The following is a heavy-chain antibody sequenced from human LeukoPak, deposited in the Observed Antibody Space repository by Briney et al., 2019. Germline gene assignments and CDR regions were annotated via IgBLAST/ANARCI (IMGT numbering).Heavy chain of an antibody. CDR1: GGSISSSSYY. J-gene: IGHJ6*03. D-gene: IGHD6-13*01. V-gene: IGHV4-39*07. CDR2: IYYSGST. Sequence: SETLSLTCTVSGGSISSSSYYWGWIRQPPGKGLEWIGSIYYSGSTYYNPSLKSRVTISVDTSKNQFSLKLSSVTAADTAVYYCARDGAPYSSSRGAYYYYYYMDVWGKGTTVTVSS. CDR3: ARDGAPYSSSRGAYYYYYYMDV.